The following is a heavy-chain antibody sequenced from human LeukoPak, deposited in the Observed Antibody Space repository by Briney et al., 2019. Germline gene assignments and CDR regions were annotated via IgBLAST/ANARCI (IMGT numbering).Heavy chain of an antibody. Sequence: ASVQFSCKAAGCAFTGYYIHWGRRAPGQGLEWMGGDDPDSGATNYAQTFRGRVTMTRDTSISTAYMDLSRLRSDDTAVYFCAREYYDSSGRKHAFDIWGQGTMVTVSS. CDR3: AREYYDSSGRKHAFDI. J-gene: IGHJ3*02. CDR1: GCAFTGYY. CDR2: DDPDSGAT. V-gene: IGHV1-2*02. D-gene: IGHD3-22*01.